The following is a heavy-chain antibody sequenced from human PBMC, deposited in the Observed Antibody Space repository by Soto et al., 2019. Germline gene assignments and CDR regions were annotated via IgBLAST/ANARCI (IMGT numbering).Heavy chain of an antibody. V-gene: IGHV4-34*01. CDR1: GGSFSGYY. Sequence: SETLSLTCAVYGGSFSGYYWSWIRQPPGKGLEWIGEINHSGSTNYNPSLKSRVTISVDTSKNQFSLKLSSVTAADTAVYYCARGVGYCSSTSCYVDYWGQGTLVTVSS. J-gene: IGHJ4*02. CDR3: ARGVGYCSSTSCYVDY. CDR2: INHSGST. D-gene: IGHD2-2*01.